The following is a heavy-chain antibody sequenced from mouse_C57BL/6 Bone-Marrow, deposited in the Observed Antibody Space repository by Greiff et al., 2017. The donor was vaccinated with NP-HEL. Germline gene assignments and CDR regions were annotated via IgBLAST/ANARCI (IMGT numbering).Heavy chain of an antibody. Sequence: EVQGVESGGGLVKPGGSLKLSCAASGFTFSSYAMSWVRQTPEKRLEWVATISDGGSYTYYPDNVKGRFTISRDNAKNNLYLQMSHLKSEDTAMYYCARDRDDEYYFDYWGQGTTLTVSS. J-gene: IGHJ2*01. CDR1: GFTFSSYA. CDR2: ISDGGSYT. V-gene: IGHV5-4*01. CDR3: ARDRDDEYYFDY. D-gene: IGHD2-12*01.